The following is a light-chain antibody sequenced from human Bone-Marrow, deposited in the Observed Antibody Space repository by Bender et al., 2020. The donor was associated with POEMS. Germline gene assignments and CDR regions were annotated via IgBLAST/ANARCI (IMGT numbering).Light chain of an antibody. J-gene: IGLJ3*02. Sequence: QSVLTQPSSVSGAPGQRVTISCTGSSSNTGSGYDINWYQHLPGTAPKLLIYGYNNRPSGVPDRFSGSKSGTSASLAITGLQAEVEGDYYCQSYDNSLGGWVFGGGTKLTVL. CDR3: QSYDNSLGGWV. CDR2: GYN. V-gene: IGLV1-40*01. CDR1: SSNTGSGYD.